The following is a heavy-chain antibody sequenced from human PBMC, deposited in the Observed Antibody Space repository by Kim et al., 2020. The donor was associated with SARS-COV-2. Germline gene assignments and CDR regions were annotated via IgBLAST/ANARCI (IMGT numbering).Heavy chain of an antibody. CDR1: GASVSSSTYY. J-gene: IGHJ4*01. D-gene: IGHD3-22*01. Sequence: SETLSLTCTVSGASVSSSTYYWGWIRQPPGKGLEWIGTIYYGGSTYYNPSLTSRVTISVDTSKNQFSLQLSSVTASDTAVYYCARHVYDASGYYFDYWG. CDR3: ARHVYDASGYYFDY. V-gene: IGHV4-39*01. CDR2: IYYGGST.